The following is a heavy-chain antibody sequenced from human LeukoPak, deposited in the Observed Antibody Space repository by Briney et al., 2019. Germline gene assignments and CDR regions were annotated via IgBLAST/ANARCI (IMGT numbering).Heavy chain of an antibody. CDR2: ISWNSGNI. D-gene: IGHD6-13*01. V-gene: IGHV3-9*01. CDR1: GLTFDDYA. Sequence: GGSLRLSCVASGLTFDDYAMHWVRQAPGTGLEWVSGISWNSGNIGYADSVKGRFTISRDNAKNSLYLQTNSLRAEDTALYYCAKGGIHRGYYYYYMDVWGKGTTVTISS. J-gene: IGHJ6*03. CDR3: AKGGIHRGYYYYYMDV.